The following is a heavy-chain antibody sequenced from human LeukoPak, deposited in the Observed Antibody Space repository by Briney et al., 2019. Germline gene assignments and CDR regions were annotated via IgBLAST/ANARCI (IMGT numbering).Heavy chain of an antibody. D-gene: IGHD3-10*01. V-gene: IGHV3-30*04. CDR2: ISYDGSNN. CDR1: GFSFSSYT. J-gene: IGHJ4*02. CDR3: AKDFYYGSGLRGVSDY. Sequence: GGSLRLSCAASGFSFSSYTMHWVRQAPGKGLEWVAVISYDGSNNYYADSVKGRFTISRDNSKNTLYLQMNSLRAEDTAVYYCAKDFYYGSGLRGVSDYWGQGTLVTVSS.